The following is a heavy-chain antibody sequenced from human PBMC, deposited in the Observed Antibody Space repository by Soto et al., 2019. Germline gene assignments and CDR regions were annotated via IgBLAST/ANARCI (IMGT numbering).Heavy chain of an antibody. V-gene: IGHV1-69*13. CDR2: IIPIFGTA. J-gene: IGHJ4*02. CDR1: GGTFSSYA. CDR3: AARHCSCCYFFGF. D-gene: IGHD3-22*01. Sequence: GASVKVSCKASGGTFSSYAISWVRQAPGQGLEWMGGIIPIFGTANYAQKFQGRVTITADESTSTAYMELSSLRSEDTAVYYCAARHCSCCYFFGFWGPGTLGTVSS.